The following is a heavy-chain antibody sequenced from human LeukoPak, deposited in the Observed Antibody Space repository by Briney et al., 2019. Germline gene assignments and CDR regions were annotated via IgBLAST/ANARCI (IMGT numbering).Heavy chain of an antibody. D-gene: IGHD7-27*01. J-gene: IGHJ3*02. CDR2: IIPILGIA. CDR3: WGWGTGDDAFDI. Sequence: ASVKVSCKASGGTFSSYAISWVRQAPGQGLEWMGRIIPILGIANYAQKFQGRVTITADKSTSTAYMELSSLRSEDTAVSYCWGWGTGDDAFDIWGQGTMVTVSS. CDR1: GGTFSSYA. V-gene: IGHV1-69*04.